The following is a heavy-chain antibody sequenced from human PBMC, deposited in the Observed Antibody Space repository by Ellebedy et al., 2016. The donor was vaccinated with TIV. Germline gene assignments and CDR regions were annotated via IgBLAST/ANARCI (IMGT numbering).Heavy chain of an antibody. CDR3: AKRNGGIAAFEGGY. CDR1: GFTFSSYA. J-gene: IGHJ4*02. Sequence: GESLKISCAASGFTFSSYAMHWVRQAPGKGLEWVAVAVISYDGSNKYYADSVKGRFTISRDNSKNTLYLQMNSLRAEDTAVYYCAKRNGGIAAFEGGYWGQGTLVTVSS. D-gene: IGHD6-25*01. CDR2: ISYDGSNK. V-gene: IGHV3-30-3*02.